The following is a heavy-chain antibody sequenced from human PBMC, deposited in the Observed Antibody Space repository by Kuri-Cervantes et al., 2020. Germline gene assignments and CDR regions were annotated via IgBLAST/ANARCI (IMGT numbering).Heavy chain of an antibody. V-gene: IGHV3-15*01. CDR2: IKSKTDGGTT. Sequence: GESLKISCAASGFTFSNAWMSWVRQAPGKGLEWVGRIKSKTDGGTTDYAAPVKGRFTISRDDSKNTLYLQMNSLKTEDTAVYYCTTDRPILHVTTVTTGYFDLWGRGTLVTVSS. CDR1: GFTFSNAW. CDR3: TTDRPILHVTTVTTGYFDL. D-gene: IGHD4-17*01. J-gene: IGHJ2*01.